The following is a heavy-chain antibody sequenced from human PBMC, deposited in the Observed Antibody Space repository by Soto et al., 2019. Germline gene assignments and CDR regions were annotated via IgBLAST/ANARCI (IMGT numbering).Heavy chain of an antibody. J-gene: IGHJ4*02. V-gene: IGHV3-21*01. CDR1: GFTFSSYS. CDR3: ARSVQQLVQN. Sequence: GGSLRLSCVASGFTFSSYSMNWVRQAPGKGLEWVSSISSSSSYIYYADSVKGRFTISRDNAKNSLYLQMNSLRAEDTAVYYCARSVQQLVQNWGQGTLVTVSS. D-gene: IGHD6-13*01. CDR2: ISSSSSYI.